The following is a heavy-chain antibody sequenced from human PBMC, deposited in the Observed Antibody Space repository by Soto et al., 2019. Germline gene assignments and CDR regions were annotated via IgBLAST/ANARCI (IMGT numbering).Heavy chain of an antibody. CDR1: GFTFNNYA. Sequence: GGSLRLSCAASGFTFNNYAMGWVRQTPGKGLEWFSAITGSGDNTYYTDSVRGRFTISRDNSKNTLSLQMNSLRAEDTAVYYCAKLGSSTWSPHYYFDTWGQGTLVTVSS. J-gene: IGHJ4*02. CDR3: AKLGSSTWSPHYYFDT. D-gene: IGHD2-2*01. CDR2: ITGSGDNT. V-gene: IGHV3-23*01.